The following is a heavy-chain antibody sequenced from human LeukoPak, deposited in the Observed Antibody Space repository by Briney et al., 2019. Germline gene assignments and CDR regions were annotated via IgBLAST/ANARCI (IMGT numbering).Heavy chain of an antibody. CDR3: ARVEYSSSSRDYYYYYMDV. V-gene: IGHV3-53*01. D-gene: IGHD6-6*01. CDR1: GFTVSSNY. Sequence: GGSLRLSCAASGFTVSSNYMSWVRQAPGKGLEWVSVIYSGGSTYYADSVKGRFTISRDNSKNTLYLQMNSLRAEDTAVYYCARVEYSSSSRDYYYYYMDVWGKGTTVTVSS. J-gene: IGHJ6*03. CDR2: IYSGGST.